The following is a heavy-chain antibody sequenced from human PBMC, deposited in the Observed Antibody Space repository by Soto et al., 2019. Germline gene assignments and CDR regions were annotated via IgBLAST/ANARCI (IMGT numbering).Heavy chain of an antibody. J-gene: IGHJ6*03. CDR2: IYYSGST. D-gene: IGHD2-8*02. CDR1: GGSISSYY. CDR3: ARVTGGTPSHYYHYYYMDV. V-gene: IGHV4-59*01. Sequence: PSGTLSLTCTVSGGSISSYYWSWIRQPPGKGLEWIGYIYYSGSTNYNPSLKSRVTISVDTSKNQFSLKLSSVTAADTAVYYCARVTGGTPSHYYHYYYMDVWGKGTTVTVSS.